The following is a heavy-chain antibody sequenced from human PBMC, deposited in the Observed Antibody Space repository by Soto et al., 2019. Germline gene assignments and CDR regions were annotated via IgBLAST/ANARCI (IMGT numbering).Heavy chain of an antibody. CDR1: GFTFSNYW. V-gene: IGHV3-74*01. CDR3: ETGGRGNYHFDY. D-gene: IGHD1-26*01. Sequence: EVLLVESGGGLVQPGGSLRLSCAASGFTFSNYWMHWVRQAPGKGLVWVSRINFEGTTTHYADSVKGRFTISRDNAKNTLYLQVNSLGAEDTAVYRCETGGRGNYHFDYWGQGTLVTVSS. J-gene: IGHJ4*02. CDR2: INFEGTTT.